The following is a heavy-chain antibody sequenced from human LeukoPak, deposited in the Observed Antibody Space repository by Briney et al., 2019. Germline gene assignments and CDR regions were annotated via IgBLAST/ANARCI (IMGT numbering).Heavy chain of an antibody. CDR1: GFTFSSYA. CDR3: AKGPSSTTCCPFDY. J-gene: IGHJ4*02. D-gene: IGHD2-2*01. V-gene: IGHV3-23*01. CDR2: LTGSGDAT. Sequence: PGGSLRLSCAASGFTFSSYAMAWVRQAPGKGLEWVSVLTGSGDATYYADSVKGRFIISRDNSKNTLYLQINNLRAEDTAVYYCAKGPSSTTCCPFDYWGQGTPVTVSS.